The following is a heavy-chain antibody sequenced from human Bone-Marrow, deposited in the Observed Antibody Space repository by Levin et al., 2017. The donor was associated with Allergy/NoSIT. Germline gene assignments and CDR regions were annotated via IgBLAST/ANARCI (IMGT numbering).Heavy chain of an antibody. Sequence: ASVKVSCKASNYMFTSQGLNWVRQAPGQGLEWMGWINTHTGDPTYAQGFTGRFVFSLDTSVSTAYLQINNLKTEDSAVYFCARLRRGTYGLGSYSDSWGQGTLVTVSS. J-gene: IGHJ4*02. D-gene: IGHD3-10*01. CDR3: ARLRRGTYGLGSYSDS. CDR1: NYMFTSQG. CDR2: INTHTGDP. V-gene: IGHV7-4-1*02.